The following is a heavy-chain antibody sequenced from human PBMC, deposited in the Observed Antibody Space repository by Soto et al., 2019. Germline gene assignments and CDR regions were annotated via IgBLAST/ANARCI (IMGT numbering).Heavy chain of an antibody. Sequence: EVQLVESGGDLVKPGGSLRLSCAASDFTFSSAWMNWVRQAPGKGLEWVGRIKSKTDGGATDYAAPVKGRFTISRDDAENALSLQMNSLKTEDTAVYYCGSAIYWGQGTLVTFSS. CDR1: DFTFSSAW. CDR2: IKSKTDGGAT. J-gene: IGHJ4*02. D-gene: IGHD2-15*01. V-gene: IGHV3-15*07. CDR3: GSAIY.